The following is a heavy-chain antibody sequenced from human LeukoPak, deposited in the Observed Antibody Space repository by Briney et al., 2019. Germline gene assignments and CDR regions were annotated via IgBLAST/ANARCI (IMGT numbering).Heavy chain of an antibody. CDR2: INPNSGGT. CDR1: GYTFTGYY. CDR3: ARDLRGAAAGDY. Sequence: ASVKVSCKASGYTFTGYYMHWVRQAPGQGLEWMGWINPNSGGTNYAQKLQGRVTMTTDTSTSTAYMELRSLRSDDTAVYYCARDLRGAAAGDYWGQGTLVTVSS. V-gene: IGHV1-2*02. D-gene: IGHD6-13*01. J-gene: IGHJ4*02.